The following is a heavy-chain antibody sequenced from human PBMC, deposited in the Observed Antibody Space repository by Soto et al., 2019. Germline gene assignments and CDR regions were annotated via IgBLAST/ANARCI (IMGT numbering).Heavy chain of an antibody. CDR3: ARAPLRFLEWLLSDYFDY. V-gene: IGHV3-20*04. Sequence: GGSLRLSCAASGFTFDDYGMSWVRQAPGKGLEWVSGINWNGGSTGYADSVKGRFTISRDNAKNSLYLQMNSLRAEDTAVYYCARAPLRFLEWLLSDYFDYWGQGTLVTVSS. CDR2: INWNGGST. D-gene: IGHD3-3*01. J-gene: IGHJ4*02. CDR1: GFTFDDYG.